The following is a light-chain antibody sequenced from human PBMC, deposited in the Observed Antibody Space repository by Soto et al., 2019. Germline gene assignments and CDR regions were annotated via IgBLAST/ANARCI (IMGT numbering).Light chain of an antibody. J-gene: IGKJ1*01. V-gene: IGKV3-20*01. Sequence: EIVLTQPPGTLSLSPGERATLSCRASQSVSSSYLAWYQQKPGQAPRLLIYGASSRATGIPDRFSGSGSGTDFTLTISRLEPEDFAVYYCQQYGRSGTFGQGTKVDI. CDR1: QSVSSSY. CDR2: GAS. CDR3: QQYGRSGT.